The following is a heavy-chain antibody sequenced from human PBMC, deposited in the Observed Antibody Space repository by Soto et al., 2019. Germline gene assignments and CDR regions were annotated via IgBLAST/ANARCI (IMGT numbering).Heavy chain of an antibody. CDR1: GFTFTLYW. CDR3: AREAAMVSVDY. CDR2: IKEDGSER. V-gene: IGHV3-7*01. Sequence: GGSVRLSCAASGFTFTLYWMSWVRQAPGKGLEWVANIKEDGSERYYVDSVKGRFTISRDNAKNSLYLQMNSLGVEDTAVYYCAREAAMVSVDYWGQGTPVTVSS. J-gene: IGHJ4*02. D-gene: IGHD5-18*01.